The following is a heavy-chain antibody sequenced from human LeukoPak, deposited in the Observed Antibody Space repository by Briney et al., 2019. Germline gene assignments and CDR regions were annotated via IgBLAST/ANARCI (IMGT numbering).Heavy chain of an antibody. CDR1: GFTFSTYS. Sequence: GGSLRLSCAASGFTFSTYSMNWVRQAPGKGLEWVSYISSSSAIYYADSVKGRFTISRDNAKNSLYLQMNSLRAEDTAVYYCAREGVTTAHDYWGQGTLVTVSS. CDR2: ISSSSAI. CDR3: AREGVTTAHDY. J-gene: IGHJ4*02. D-gene: IGHD4-11*01. V-gene: IGHV3-48*01.